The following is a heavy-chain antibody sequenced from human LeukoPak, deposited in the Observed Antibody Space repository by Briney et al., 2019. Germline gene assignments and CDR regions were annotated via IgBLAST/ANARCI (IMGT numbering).Heavy chain of an antibody. Sequence: GGSLRLSCAASGFTFSSYGMHWVRQAPGKGLEWVAFIRYDGSNKYYADSVKGRFTISRDNSKNTLYLQMNSLRAEDTAVYYCACYSGYDTVLYFDYWGQGTLVTVSS. CDR3: ACYSGYDTVLYFDY. CDR1: GFTFSSYG. V-gene: IGHV3-30*02. CDR2: IRYDGSNK. J-gene: IGHJ4*02. D-gene: IGHD5-12*01.